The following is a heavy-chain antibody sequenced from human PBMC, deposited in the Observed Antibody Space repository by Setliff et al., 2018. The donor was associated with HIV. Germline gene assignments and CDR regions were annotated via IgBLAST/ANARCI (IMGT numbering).Heavy chain of an antibody. CDR2: VYYSGST. V-gene: IGHV4-39*01. D-gene: IGHD3-3*01. Sequence: KTSETLSPTCPVSGGSISSRGPGYYWGWVRQSPGGGLEWIASVYYSGSTYYNPSLKSRVTISLDTSKNQVSRRLTSKAAADTAGYDCARSQPDTIFGVVIFDYWGQGKMVTVSS. CDR3: ARSQPDTIFGVVIFDY. J-gene: IGHJ4*02. CDR1: GGSISSRGPGYY.